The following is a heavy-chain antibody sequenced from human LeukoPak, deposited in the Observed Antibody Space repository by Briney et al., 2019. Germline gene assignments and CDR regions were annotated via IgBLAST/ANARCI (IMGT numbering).Heavy chain of an antibody. CDR1: GLSVSSNN. Sequence: GGSLRLSCAASGLSVSSNNMHWVRQAPGGGLEWLSYISAASGTIYSADSVKGRFTISRDNAGNSLYLQMNSLRGEDKAVYYCTRDLGLRRMIWGRGTLVIVSS. CDR3: TRDLGLRRMI. J-gene: IGHJ2*01. CDR2: ISAASGTI. V-gene: IGHV3-48*04.